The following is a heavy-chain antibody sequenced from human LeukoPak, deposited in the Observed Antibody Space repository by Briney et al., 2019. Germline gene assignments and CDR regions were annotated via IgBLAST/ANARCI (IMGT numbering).Heavy chain of an antibody. J-gene: IGHJ4*02. CDR1: GFTFSNYS. V-gene: IGHV3-48*02. D-gene: IGHD3-10*01. CDR3: ARANYGSGWYYFDY. Sequence: GGSLRLSCAASGFTFSNYSMNWVRQAPGKGLEWVSYISSGSSTIYFADSVKARFTISRDNAKNSLYLQMNSLRDEDTAVYYCARANYGSGWYYFDYWGQGSLVTVSS. CDR2: ISSGSSTI.